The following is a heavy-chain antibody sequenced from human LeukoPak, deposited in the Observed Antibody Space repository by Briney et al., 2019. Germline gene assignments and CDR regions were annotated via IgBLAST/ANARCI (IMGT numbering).Heavy chain of an antibody. Sequence: ASVKVSCKASGYTFTSYDINWVRQATGQGLEWMGWMNPNSGNTGCAQKFQGRVTMTRNTSISTAYMELSSPRSEDTAVYYCARGRRSLLWFGELSHRFDPWGQGTLVTVSS. CDR3: ARGRRSLLWFGELSHRFDP. J-gene: IGHJ5*02. D-gene: IGHD3-10*01. CDR1: GYTFTSYD. CDR2: MNPNSGNT. V-gene: IGHV1-8*01.